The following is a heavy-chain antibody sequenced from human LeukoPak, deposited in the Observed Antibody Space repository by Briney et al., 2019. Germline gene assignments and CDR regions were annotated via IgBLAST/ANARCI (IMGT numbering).Heavy chain of an antibody. D-gene: IGHD6-13*01. V-gene: IGHV3-7*03. CDR1: GFTFSNTW. CDR2: IKTDGSKK. J-gene: IGHJ4*02. Sequence: GGSLRLPCAVSGFTFSNTWMNWVRQAPGRGLEWVANIKTDGSKKYYADSVKGRFTISRDNAESSLYLQMNSLRAEDTAVYYCAKGRIAAAGWGQGTLVTVSS. CDR3: AKGRIAAAG.